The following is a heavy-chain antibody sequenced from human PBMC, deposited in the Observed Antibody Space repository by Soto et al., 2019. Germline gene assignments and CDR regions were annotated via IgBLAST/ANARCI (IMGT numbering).Heavy chain of an antibody. J-gene: IGHJ5*02. V-gene: IGHV4-34*01. CDR1: CGSFSGYY. D-gene: IGHD6-13*01. Sequence: PSETLSLTCAVYCGSFSGYYWSWIRQPPGKGLEWIGEINHSGSTNYNPSLKSRVTISVDTSKNQFSLKLSSVTAADTAVYYCARGESSSSVNGWFDPWGQGTLVTVSS. CDR3: ARGESSSSVNGWFDP. CDR2: INHSGST.